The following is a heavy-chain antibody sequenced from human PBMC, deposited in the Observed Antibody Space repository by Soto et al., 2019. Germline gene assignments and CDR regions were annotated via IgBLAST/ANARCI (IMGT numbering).Heavy chain of an antibody. CDR1: GGSISSGGYY. J-gene: IGHJ4*02. Sequence: SETLSLTCTVSGGSISSGGYYWSWIRQHPGKGLEWIGYIYYSGSTYYNPSLKSRVTISVDTSKNQFSLKLSSVTAADTAVYYCARDDRAVAGATFFDYWGQGTLVTVSS. V-gene: IGHV4-31*03. D-gene: IGHD6-19*01. CDR3: ARDDRAVAGATFFDY. CDR2: IYYSGST.